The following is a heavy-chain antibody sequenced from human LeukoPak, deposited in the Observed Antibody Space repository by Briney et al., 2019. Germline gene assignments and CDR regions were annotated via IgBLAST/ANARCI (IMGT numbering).Heavy chain of an antibody. CDR3: ARPHSSTDFYAFDI. CDR2: IRTSGST. Sequence: PSGTLSLTCAVYGGSFSGYYWSWIRQPPGKGLEWIGYIRTSGSTNYSPSLASRVTMSVDTSKNQISLKLRSVTAADTAVYYCARPHSSTDFYAFDIWGQGTMVTVSS. V-gene: IGHV4-4*09. D-gene: IGHD2-2*01. CDR1: GGSFSGYY. J-gene: IGHJ3*02.